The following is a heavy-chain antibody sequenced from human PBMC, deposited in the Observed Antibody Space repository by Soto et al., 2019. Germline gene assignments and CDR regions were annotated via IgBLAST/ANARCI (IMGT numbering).Heavy chain of an antibody. J-gene: IGHJ5*02. Sequence: ASVKVSCKASGYTFTSYGISWVRQAPGQGLEWMGWISAYNGNTNYAQKLQGRVTMTTDTSTSTAYMELRSLRSDDTAVYYCARDLRYLSPDWFDPWGQAXLLTVYS. CDR1: GYTFTSYG. D-gene: IGHD3-9*01. CDR2: ISAYNGNT. CDR3: ARDLRYLSPDWFDP. V-gene: IGHV1-18*01.